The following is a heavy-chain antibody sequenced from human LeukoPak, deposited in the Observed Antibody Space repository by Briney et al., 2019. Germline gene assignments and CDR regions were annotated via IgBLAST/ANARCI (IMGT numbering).Heavy chain of an antibody. CDR1: GGSISSGGYY. CDR2: IYYSGST. D-gene: IGHD2-8*01. J-gene: IGHJ4*02. CDR3: ARGTEDIVLMVYAIGYYFDY. V-gene: IGHV4-31*03. Sequence: KPSQTLSLTCTVSGGSISSGGYYWSWIRQHPGKGLEWIGYIYYSGSTYYNPSLKSRVTISVDMSKNQFSLKLSSVTAADTAVYYCARGTEDIVLMVYAIGYYFDYWGQGTLVTVSS.